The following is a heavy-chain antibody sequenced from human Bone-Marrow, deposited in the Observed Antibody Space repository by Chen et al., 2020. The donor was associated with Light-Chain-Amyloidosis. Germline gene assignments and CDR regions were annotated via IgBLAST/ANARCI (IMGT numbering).Heavy chain of an antibody. CDR3: AIGHRYGSIDL. CDR1: GDNFNLNSYV. V-gene: IGHV1-69*06. J-gene: IGHJ5*02. Sequence: QVQLVQSGAEVERPGSSVKVSCKASGDNFNLNSYVLSWIRQAPGQGLQWVGGIIRLFGTPNYAQRFQGRVTITADTSTSTAYVEVRSLRSDDTAIYYWAIGHRYGSIDLWGQGTLVTVSS. D-gene: IGHD3-10*01. CDR2: IIRLFGTP.